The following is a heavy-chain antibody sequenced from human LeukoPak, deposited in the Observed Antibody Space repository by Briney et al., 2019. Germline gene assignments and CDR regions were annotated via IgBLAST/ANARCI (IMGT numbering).Heavy chain of an antibody. D-gene: IGHD3-10*01. CDR2: IYSGGST. Sequence: GGSLRLSCAASGFTVSSNYMSWVRQAPGKGLEWVSVIYSGGSTYYADSVKGRFTISRDNSKNTLYLQMNSLRAEDTAVYYCARDRYGSGSYYDPPDAFDIWGQGTMVTVSS. CDR3: ARDRYGSGSYYDPPDAFDI. J-gene: IGHJ3*02. CDR1: GFTVSSNY. V-gene: IGHV3-53*01.